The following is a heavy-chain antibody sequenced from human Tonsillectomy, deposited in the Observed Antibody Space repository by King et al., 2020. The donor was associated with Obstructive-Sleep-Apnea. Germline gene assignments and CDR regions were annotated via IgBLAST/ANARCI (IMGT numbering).Heavy chain of an antibody. J-gene: IGHJ4*02. D-gene: IGHD3-22*01. V-gene: IGHV3-33*06. CDR3: AKDVPYYYDSSGYYEYYFDY. CDR2: IWYDGSNK. Sequence: QVQLVESGGGVVQPGRSLRLSCAVSGFTFSSYGMHWVRQAPGKGLEWGAVIWYDGSNKYYADSVKGRFTISRDNSKNTLYLQMNSLRAEDTAVYYCAKDVPYYYDSSGYYEYYFDYWGQGTLVTVSS. CDR1: GFTFSSYG.